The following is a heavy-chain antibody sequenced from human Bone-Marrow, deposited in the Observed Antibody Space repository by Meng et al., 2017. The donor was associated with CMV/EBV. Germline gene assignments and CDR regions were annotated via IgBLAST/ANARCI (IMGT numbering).Heavy chain of an antibody. V-gene: IGHV1-24*01. J-gene: IGHJ6*02. D-gene: IGHD1-26*01. Sequence: ASVKVSCKVSGYTLTELSMHWVRQAPGKGLEWMGGFDPEDGETIYAQKFQGRVTMTEDTSTDTAYMELSSLRSEDTAVYYCATVKGRLKWDQHYGMDFWGQGTRVTVSS. CDR1: GYTLTELS. CDR2: FDPEDGET. CDR3: ATVKGRLKWDQHYGMDF.